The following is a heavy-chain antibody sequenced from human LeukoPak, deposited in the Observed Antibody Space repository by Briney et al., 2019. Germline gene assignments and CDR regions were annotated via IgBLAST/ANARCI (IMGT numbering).Heavy chain of an antibody. J-gene: IGHJ4*02. Sequence: PGRSLRLSCAASGFTFSSYAMHWVRQAPGKGLKWVAVISYDGSNKYYADSVKGRFTISRDNSKNTLYLQMNSLRAEDTAVYYCARDLSGDIVVVPAAMCLDYWGQGTLVTVSS. D-gene: IGHD2-2*01. CDR1: GFTFSSYA. CDR2: ISYDGSNK. CDR3: ARDLSGDIVVVPAAMCLDY. V-gene: IGHV3-30-3*01.